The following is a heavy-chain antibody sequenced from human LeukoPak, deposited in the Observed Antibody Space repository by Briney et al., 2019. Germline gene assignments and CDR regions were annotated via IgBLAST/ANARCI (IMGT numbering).Heavy chain of an antibody. J-gene: IGHJ4*02. CDR3: ARAYGSGRYFDF. CDR2: SYYSGII. CDR1: GGSISSSSHY. D-gene: IGHD3-10*01. Sequence: SETLSLTCTVSGGSISSSSHYWGWIRRPPGKGLELIGSSYYSGIINYHASFTSRVTISVDTSKNQLALKLSSLTAADTAVYYCARAYGSGRYFDFWGQGTVVTVSS. V-gene: IGHV4-39*01.